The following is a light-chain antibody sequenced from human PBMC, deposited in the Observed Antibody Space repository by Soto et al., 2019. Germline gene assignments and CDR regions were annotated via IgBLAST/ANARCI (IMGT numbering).Light chain of an antibody. J-gene: IGKJ3*01. CDR3: QQYGSSPT. Sequence: EIVLTQSPGTLSLSPGERATLSCRASQSVSSSYLAWYQQKPGQAPRLLIYGASSRATGIPDRFSGSGSGTDFTLTISRLEPEDFAVYYCQQYGSSPTFGPGTKVPIK. CDR1: QSVSSSY. CDR2: GAS. V-gene: IGKV3-20*01.